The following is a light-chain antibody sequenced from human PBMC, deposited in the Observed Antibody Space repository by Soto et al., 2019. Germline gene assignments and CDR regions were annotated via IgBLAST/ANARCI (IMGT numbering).Light chain of an antibody. J-gene: IGKJ3*01. CDR3: QQYGSSLFT. CDR1: QRVSSSY. Sequence: EIVLTQSPGTLSLSPGERATLSCRASQRVSSSYLAWYQQKPGQAPRLLIYGASSRATGIPYRFSGSGSGINFTLTISRLEPGDFAVYYCQQYGSSLFTFGPGTKVDIK. V-gene: IGKV3-20*01. CDR2: GAS.